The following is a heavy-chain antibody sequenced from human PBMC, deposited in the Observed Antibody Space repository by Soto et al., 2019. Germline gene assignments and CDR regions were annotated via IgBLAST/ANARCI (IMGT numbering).Heavy chain of an antibody. CDR3: ARDWRYFDWLSQPTNWFDP. CDR2: ISAYNGNT. D-gene: IGHD3-9*01. V-gene: IGHV1-18*01. Sequence: QVQLVQSGAEVKKPGASVKVSCKASGYTFTSYGISWVRQAPGQGLEWMGWISAYNGNTNYAQKLQGRATMTTDTSTSTAYMELRSLRSDDTAVYYCARDWRYFDWLSQPTNWFDPWGQGTLVTVSS. J-gene: IGHJ5*02. CDR1: GYTFTSYG.